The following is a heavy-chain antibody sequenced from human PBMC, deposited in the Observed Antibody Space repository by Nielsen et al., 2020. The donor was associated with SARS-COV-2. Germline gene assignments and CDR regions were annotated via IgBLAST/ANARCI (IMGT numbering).Heavy chain of an antibody. J-gene: IGHJ4*02. D-gene: IGHD6-19*01. CDR3: AKEGNISLAGAFEH. CDR2: ISGSGGSV. V-gene: IGHV3-23*01. Sequence: WIRQPPGKGLEWVSVISGSGGSVYYADSVKGRFTISRDNSKNTLYLQMNSLRAEDTAVYYCAKEGNISLAGAFEHWGQGTLVTVSS.